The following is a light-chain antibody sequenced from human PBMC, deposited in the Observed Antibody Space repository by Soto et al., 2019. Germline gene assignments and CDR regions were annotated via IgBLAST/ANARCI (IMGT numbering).Light chain of an antibody. V-gene: IGKV3-15*01. J-gene: IGKJ4*01. Sequence: TLSVSPGERATLSCRASQSVSSNLAWYQQKPGQAPRLLIYGASTRTTGIPDRFSGSGSGTEFTFTISSLQSEDFAVYYCQQYNNWPLTVGGGTKVDIK. CDR3: QQYNNWPLT. CDR2: GAS. CDR1: QSVSSN.